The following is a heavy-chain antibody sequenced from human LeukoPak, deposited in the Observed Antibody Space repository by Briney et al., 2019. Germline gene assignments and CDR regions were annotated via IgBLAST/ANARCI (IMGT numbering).Heavy chain of an antibody. V-gene: IGHV1-69*05. CDR1: GGTFSSYA. Sequence: SVKVSCKASGGTFSSYAISWVRQAPGQGLEWMGRIIPIFGTANYAQKFQGRVTITTDESTSTAYMELSSLRSEDTAVYYCARPGIVGATWFDPWGQGTLVTVSS. D-gene: IGHD1-26*01. CDR3: ARPGIVGATWFDP. J-gene: IGHJ5*02. CDR2: IIPIFGTA.